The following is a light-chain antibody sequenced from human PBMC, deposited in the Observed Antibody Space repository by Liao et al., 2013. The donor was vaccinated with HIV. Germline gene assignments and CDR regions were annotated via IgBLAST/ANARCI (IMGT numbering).Light chain of an antibody. V-gene: IGLV3-21*01. CDR1: NIGSKS. CDR2: DDN. CDR3: QVWDSGSDVV. Sequence: SYVLTQPPSVSVAPGKTARITCGGNNIGSKSVHWYQQKPGQAPVLVIYDDNDRPSGIPERFSGSNSGNTATLTINRVEAGDEADYYCQVWDSGSDVVFGGGTKLTVL. J-gene: IGLJ2*01.